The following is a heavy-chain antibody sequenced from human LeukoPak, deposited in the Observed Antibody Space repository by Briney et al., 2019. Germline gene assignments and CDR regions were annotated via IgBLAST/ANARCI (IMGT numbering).Heavy chain of an antibody. D-gene: IGHD3-22*01. V-gene: IGHV4-59*08. CDR2: IHHSGSGT. J-gene: IGHJ4*02. Sequence: SETLSLTCTVSGGSISSEYWSWIRQPPGKGLEWIGYIHHSGSGTNYNPSLRSRVTISVDTSKRQISLKLSSVTAADTALYYCATLRGASSAVFASGGQGIRVTVSS. CDR1: GGSISSEY. CDR3: ATLRGASSAVFAS.